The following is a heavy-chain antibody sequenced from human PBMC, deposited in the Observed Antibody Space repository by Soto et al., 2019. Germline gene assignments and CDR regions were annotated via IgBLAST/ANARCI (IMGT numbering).Heavy chain of an antibody. CDR3: ARDDYDSSGQRWFDP. V-gene: IGHV1-18*01. CDR2: ISAYNGNT. D-gene: IGHD3-22*01. J-gene: IGHJ5*02. Sequence: ASVKVSCKASGYTFTSYGISWVRQAPGQGLEWMGWISAYNGNTNYAQKLQGRVTMTTDTSTSTAYMELRSPRSDDTAVYYCARDDYDSSGQRWFDPWGQGTLVTVSS. CDR1: GYTFTSYG.